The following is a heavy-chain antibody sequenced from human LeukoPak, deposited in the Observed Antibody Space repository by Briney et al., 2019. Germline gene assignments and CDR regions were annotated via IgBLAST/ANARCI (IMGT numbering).Heavy chain of an antibody. J-gene: IGHJ3*02. V-gene: IGHV3-23*01. CDR2: ISGSGYRT. D-gene: IGHD1-26*01. Sequence: GGSLRLSCVASGFTFNNYAMTWVRQAPGKGLEWASAISGSGYRTYYADSVEGRFTISRDDARNSLYLQMNILRAEDTAVYYCAGDPTSSWETAFDIWGQGTVVTVSS. CDR3: AGDPTSSWETAFDI. CDR1: GFTFNNYA.